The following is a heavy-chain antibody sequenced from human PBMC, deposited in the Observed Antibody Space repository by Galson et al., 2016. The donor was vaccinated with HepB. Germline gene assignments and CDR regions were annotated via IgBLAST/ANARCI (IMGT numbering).Heavy chain of an antibody. CDR1: GFTFSSYW. J-gene: IGHJ4*02. V-gene: IGHV3-7*01. D-gene: IGHD3-9*01. CDR2: IREDGSEK. Sequence: CAASGFTFSSYWMSWVRQAPGKGLEWVATIREDGSEKYYVDSVKGRFTISRDNVENSLYLQMNSLRAEDTAVYYCARSDMRALRYFDWFFDYWGQGTLVTVSS. CDR3: ARSDMRALRYFDWFFDY.